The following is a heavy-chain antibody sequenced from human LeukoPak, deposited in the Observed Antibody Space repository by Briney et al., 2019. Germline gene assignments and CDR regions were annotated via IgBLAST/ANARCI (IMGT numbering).Heavy chain of an antibody. J-gene: IGHJ4*02. D-gene: IGHD3-16*02. CDR3: ATDSPKGYLTFDY. CDR2: ISPSGDAT. V-gene: IGHV1-46*01. CDR1: GYTFSSHY. Sequence: ASVKVSCKASGYTFSSHYMHWVRQAPGQGLEWMVVISPSGDATLYAQKFQGRVTMTRDTSTSTLYIDLSSLRFEDTAVYYCATDSPKGYLTFDYWGQGTLVTVSS.